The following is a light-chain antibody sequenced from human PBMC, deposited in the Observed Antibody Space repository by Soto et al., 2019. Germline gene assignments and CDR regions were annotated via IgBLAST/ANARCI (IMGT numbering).Light chain of an antibody. CDR1: QGISSY. CDR3: QQYNNWPQT. V-gene: IGKV1-9*01. J-gene: IGKJ1*01. Sequence: IQFTQSPSSLSASVGDRVTITCRASQGISSYLAWYQQTPGKAHKLLIYAASTLQSGVQSRFIGSGSGADFTLTIRSLQSEDFAVYYCQQYNNWPQTFGQGTKVDI. CDR2: AAS.